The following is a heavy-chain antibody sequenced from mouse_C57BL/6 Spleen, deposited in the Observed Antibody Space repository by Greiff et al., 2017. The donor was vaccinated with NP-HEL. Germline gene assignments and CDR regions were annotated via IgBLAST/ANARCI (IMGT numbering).Heavy chain of an antibody. J-gene: IGHJ1*03. V-gene: IGHV1-61*01. Sequence: VQLQQPGAELVRPGSSVKLSCKASGYTFTSYWMDWVKQRPGQGLEWIGNIYPSDSETHYNQKFKDKATLTVDKSSSTAYMQLSSLTSEDSAVYYGARDWGRYFDVWGTGTTVTVSS. CDR3: ARDWGRYFDV. CDR2: IYPSDSET. D-gene: IGHD4-1*01. CDR1: GYTFTSYW.